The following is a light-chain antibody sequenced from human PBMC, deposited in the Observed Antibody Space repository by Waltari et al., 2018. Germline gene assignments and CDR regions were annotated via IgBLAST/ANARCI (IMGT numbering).Light chain of an antibody. Sequence: QSVLTQPPSMSGTPGQRVTISCSGSNFNIGSNYVYWYQQFPGMAPQLLIYRNTERPSGVPDRFSASQAGSSASLAISGLRSEDEADYHCAAWDDSLSGRVFGGGTKLTV. V-gene: IGLV1-47*01. CDR3: AAWDDSLSGRV. J-gene: IGLJ2*01. CDR2: RNT. CDR1: NFNIGSNY.